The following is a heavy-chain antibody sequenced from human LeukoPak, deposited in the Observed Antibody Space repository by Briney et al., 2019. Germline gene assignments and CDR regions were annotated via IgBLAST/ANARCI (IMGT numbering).Heavy chain of an antibody. V-gene: IGHV3-21*01. CDR1: GFTFSSYS. D-gene: IGHD3-3*01. CDR3: ARAFNGKILEWSDY. CDR2: ISSSSSYI. J-gene: IGHJ4*02. Sequence: PGGSLRLSCAASGFTFSSYSMNWVRQAPGKGLEWVSSISSSSSYIYYADSVKGRFTISRDNAKNSLYLQMNSLRAEDTAVYYCARAFNGKILEWSDYWGQRTLVTVSS.